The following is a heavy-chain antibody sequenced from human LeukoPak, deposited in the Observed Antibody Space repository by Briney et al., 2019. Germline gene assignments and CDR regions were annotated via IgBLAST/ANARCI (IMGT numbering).Heavy chain of an antibody. CDR2: IYPGDFDT. CDR3: ARVVADNWFDP. Sequence: GESLQISCQGSGYTFTNYYIAWVRQMPGKGLEWMGIIYPGDFDTRYSPSFQGQVTISADRSISTAYLQWSSLKASDTAMYYCARVVADNWFDPWGQGTLVTVSS. J-gene: IGHJ5*02. V-gene: IGHV5-51*01. CDR1: GYTFTNYY. D-gene: IGHD2-15*01.